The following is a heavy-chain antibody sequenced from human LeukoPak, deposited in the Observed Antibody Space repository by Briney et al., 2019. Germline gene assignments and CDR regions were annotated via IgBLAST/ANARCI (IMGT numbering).Heavy chain of an antibody. V-gene: IGHV1-8*01. D-gene: IGHD2-15*01. J-gene: IGHJ6*03. CDR3: ARGPYCSGGSCYPLRYYYYMDV. CDR1: GYTFTSYD. Sequence: ASVKVSCKASGYTFTSYDINWVRQATGQGLEWMGWMNPNSGNTGYAQKFQGRVTMTRNTSISTAYMELSSLRSEDTAVYYCARGPYCSGGSCYPLRYYYYMDVWGKGTTVTVS. CDR2: MNPNSGNT.